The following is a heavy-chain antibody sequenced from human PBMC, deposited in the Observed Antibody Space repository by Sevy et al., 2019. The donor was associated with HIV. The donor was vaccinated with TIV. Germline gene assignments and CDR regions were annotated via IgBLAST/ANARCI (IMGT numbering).Heavy chain of an antibody. Sequence: SETLSLTCAVYGGSSSTYYCTWIRQPPGKGLEWIGEINQDGRINFNPSLKSRVTLSVDTSKSQFSLKLTSVTAADTAVYFCARHHYGPGRSFSDYGMDVWGQGTTVTVS. D-gene: IGHD3-10*01. CDR1: GGSSSTYY. V-gene: IGHV4-34*01. J-gene: IGHJ6*02. CDR2: INQDGRI. CDR3: ARHHYGPGRSFSDYGMDV.